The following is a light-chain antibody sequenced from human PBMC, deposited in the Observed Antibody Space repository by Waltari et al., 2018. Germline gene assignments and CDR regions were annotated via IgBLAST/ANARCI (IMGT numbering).Light chain of an antibody. J-gene: IGKJ1*01. CDR3: QQYNTYLWA. V-gene: IGKV1-5*03. CDR1: RSLNSW. CDR2: KAS. Sequence: DIKMTQSPSTLSASVGDRVTITCRASRSLNSWMAWYQQKPGRAPKLLIYKASTLEPGVPSRFSGSGSGTEFTLTISSLQPDDFATYDCQQYNTYLWAFGQGTKVEIK.